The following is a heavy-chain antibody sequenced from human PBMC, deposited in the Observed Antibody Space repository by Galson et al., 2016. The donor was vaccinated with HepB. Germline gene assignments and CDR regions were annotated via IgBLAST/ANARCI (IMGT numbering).Heavy chain of an antibody. CDR1: GYIFSNHW. V-gene: IGHV1-46*01. CDR3: ARDNSISTTAWWFDP. D-gene: IGHD2-21*02. J-gene: IGHJ5*02. Sequence: SVKVSCKASGYIFSNHWMHWVRQAPGQGLEWMGIINPNGDVAQYAQKFQGRVTITRDTSTSTVYMELSSLRSEDTAVYYCARDNSISTTAWWFDPWGQGTLVTVSS. CDR2: INPNGDVA.